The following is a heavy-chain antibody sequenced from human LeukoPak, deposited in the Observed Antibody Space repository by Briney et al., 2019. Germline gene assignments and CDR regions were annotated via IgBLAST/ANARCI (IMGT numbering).Heavy chain of an antibody. CDR3: ARVMLVYYFDY. D-gene: IGHD6-13*01. J-gene: IGHJ4*02. Sequence: SETLSLTCTVSGGSISSGGYYWGWIRQHPGKGLEWIGYIYYSGSTYYNPSLKSRVTISVDTSKNQFSLKLSSVTAADTAVYYRARVMLVYYFDYWGQGTLVTVSS. CDR1: GGSISSGGYY. V-gene: IGHV4-31*03. CDR2: IYYSGST.